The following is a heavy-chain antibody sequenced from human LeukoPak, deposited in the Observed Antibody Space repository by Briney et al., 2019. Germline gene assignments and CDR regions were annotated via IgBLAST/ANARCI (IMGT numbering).Heavy chain of an antibody. Sequence: ASVKVSCKASGYTFTSYGISWVRQAPGQGLEWMGWISAYNGNTNYAQKLQGRVTMTTDTSTSTAYMELRSLRSDDTAVYYCARSNYYDSSGHLVCWGQGTLVTVSS. V-gene: IGHV1-18*01. CDR1: GYTFTSYG. CDR3: ARSNYYDSSGHLVC. CDR2: ISAYNGNT. D-gene: IGHD3-22*01. J-gene: IGHJ4*02.